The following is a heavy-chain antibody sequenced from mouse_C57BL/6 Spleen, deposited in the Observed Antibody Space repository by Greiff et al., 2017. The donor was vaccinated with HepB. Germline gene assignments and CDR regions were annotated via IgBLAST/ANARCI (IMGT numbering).Heavy chain of an antibody. J-gene: IGHJ1*03. V-gene: IGHV1-81*01. CDR3: ARTLYDGYYWYFDV. Sequence: QVQLKESGAELARPGASVKLSCKASGYTFTSYGISWVKQRTGQGLEWIGEIYPRSGNTYYNEKFKGKATLTADKSSSTAYMELRSLTSEDSAVYFCARTLYDGYYWYFDVWGTGTTVTVSS. D-gene: IGHD2-3*01. CDR2: IYPRSGNT. CDR1: GYTFTSYG.